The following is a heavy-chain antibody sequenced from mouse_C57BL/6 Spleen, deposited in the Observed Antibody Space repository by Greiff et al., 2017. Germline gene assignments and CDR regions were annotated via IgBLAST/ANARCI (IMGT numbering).Heavy chain of an antibody. Sequence: VQLQQSGAELVKPGASVKISCKASGYAFSSYWMNWVKQRPGKGLEWIGQIYPGDGDPNYNGKFKGKATLTADKSSSTAYMQLSSLTSEDSAVYFCARKIYDGNSDGAMDYWGQGTSLTGSS. CDR3: ARKIYDGNSDGAMDY. V-gene: IGHV1-80*01. D-gene: IGHD2-1*01. CDR2: IYPGDGDP. CDR1: GYAFSSYW. J-gene: IGHJ4*01.